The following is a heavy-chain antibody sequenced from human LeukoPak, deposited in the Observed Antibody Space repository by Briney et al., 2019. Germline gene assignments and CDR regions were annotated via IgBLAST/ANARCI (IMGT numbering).Heavy chain of an antibody. V-gene: IGHV1-18*01. CDR2: ISAYNGNT. D-gene: IGHD6-19*01. CDR3: ARDIAEQWLVRKYYFDY. CDR1: GYTFTSYG. Sequence: ASVKVSCKASGYTFTSYGISGVRQAPGQGLEWMGWISAYNGNTNYAQTLQGGGTMTTETSTSTAYMEMRSLRSDDTAVYYCARDIAEQWLVRKYYFDYWGQGTLVTVSS. J-gene: IGHJ4*02.